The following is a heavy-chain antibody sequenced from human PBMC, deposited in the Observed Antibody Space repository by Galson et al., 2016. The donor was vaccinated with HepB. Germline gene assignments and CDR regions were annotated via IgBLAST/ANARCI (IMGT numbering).Heavy chain of an antibody. CDR3: ARDRDYLLDS. CDR1: GHTFTSYG. Sequence: SVKVSCKASGHTFTSYGISWVRQAPGQGLEWMGWIGASKGKTNYAQNLQGRVTMTTDTYTSTVYMELRSLRSDDTAVYYCARDRDYLLDSWGQGTLVTASP. J-gene: IGHJ4*02. V-gene: IGHV1-18*01. D-gene: IGHD5-24*01. CDR2: IGASKGKT.